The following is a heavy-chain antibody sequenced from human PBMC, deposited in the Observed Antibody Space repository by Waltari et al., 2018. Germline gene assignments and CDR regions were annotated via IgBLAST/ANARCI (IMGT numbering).Heavy chain of an antibody. J-gene: IGHJ5*02. V-gene: IGHV4-34*01. Sequence: QVQLQQWGAGLLKPSETLSLTCAVYGGSFSGYYWSWIRQPPGKGLEWIGEINHSGSTNYNPSLKSRVTISVDTSKNQFSLKLSSVTAADTAVYYCARITRYYDFWSGFGWFDPWGQGTLVTVSS. CDR3: ARITRYYDFWSGFGWFDP. D-gene: IGHD3-3*01. CDR2: INHSGST. CDR1: GGSFSGYY.